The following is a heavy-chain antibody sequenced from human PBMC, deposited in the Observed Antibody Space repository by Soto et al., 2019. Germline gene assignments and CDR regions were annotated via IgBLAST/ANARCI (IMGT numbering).Heavy chain of an antibody. J-gene: IGHJ4*02. CDR2: ISGSGGST. D-gene: IGHD6-13*01. Sequence: PGGFLRLSCAASGLTFSSYAMSWVSQAPGKGLEWVSAISGSGGSTYYADSVKGRFTISRDNSKNTLYLQMNSLRAEDTAVYYCARAWAGYSSSWVLSHWGQGTLVTVSS. CDR1: GLTFSSYA. V-gene: IGHV3-23*01. CDR3: ARAWAGYSSSWVLSH.